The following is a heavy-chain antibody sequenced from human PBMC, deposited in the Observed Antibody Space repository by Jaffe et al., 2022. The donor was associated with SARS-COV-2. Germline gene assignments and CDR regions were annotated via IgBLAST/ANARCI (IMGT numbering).Heavy chain of an antibody. CDR3: ARGGVTAGRFDY. D-gene: IGHD2-2*01. V-gene: IGHV3-7*03. Sequence: EVQLVESGGGLVQPGGSLRLSCVASGFTFSNYWMSWVRQAPGKGLEWVASMNQGASEKYYVDSVKGRLTISRDNAKNSLYLQMNSLRAEDTAVYYCARGGVTAGRFDYWGQGTLVTVSS. CDR2: MNQGASEK. CDR1: GFTFSNYW. J-gene: IGHJ4*02.